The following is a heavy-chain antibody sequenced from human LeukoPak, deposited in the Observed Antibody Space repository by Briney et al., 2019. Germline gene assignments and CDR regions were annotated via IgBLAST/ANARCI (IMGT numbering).Heavy chain of an antibody. CDR2: IIPIFGTA. D-gene: IGHD2-21*02. Sequence: SVKVSCNASGGTFSSYAISLVRQAHGQGLEWMGRIIPIFGTANYAQKFQGRVTITTDESTSTAYMELSSLRSEDTAVYYCARAGGGDNYWGQGTLVTVSS. V-gene: IGHV1-69*05. J-gene: IGHJ4*02. CDR3: ARAGGGDNY. CDR1: GGTFSSYA.